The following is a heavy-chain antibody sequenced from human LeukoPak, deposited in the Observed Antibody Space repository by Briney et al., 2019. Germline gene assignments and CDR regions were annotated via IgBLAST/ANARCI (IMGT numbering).Heavy chain of an antibody. CDR3: AKNPLMVRGVITLPDY. CDR1: GFTFSSYG. Sequence: GGSLRLSCAASGFTFSSYGMHWVRQAPGKGLEWVAFIRYDGSNKYYADSVKGRFTISRDNSKNTLYLQMNSLRAEDTAVYYCAKNPLMVRGVITLPDYWGQGTLVTVSS. CDR2: IRYDGSNK. J-gene: IGHJ4*02. D-gene: IGHD3-10*01. V-gene: IGHV3-30*02.